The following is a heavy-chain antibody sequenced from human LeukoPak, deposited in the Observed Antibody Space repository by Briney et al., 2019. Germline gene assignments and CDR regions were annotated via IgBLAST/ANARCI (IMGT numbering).Heavy chain of an antibody. V-gene: IGHV4-59*01. CDR1: GGSISSYY. Sequence: PSETLSLTCTVSGGSISSYYWSWIRQPPGKGLEWIGYIYYSGSTKYNPSLKSRVTISVDTSKNQFSLKLSPVTAADTAVYYCARVIAVAGAFNAFDIWGQGTMVTVSS. CDR2: IYYSGST. CDR3: ARVIAVAGAFNAFDI. J-gene: IGHJ3*02. D-gene: IGHD6-19*01.